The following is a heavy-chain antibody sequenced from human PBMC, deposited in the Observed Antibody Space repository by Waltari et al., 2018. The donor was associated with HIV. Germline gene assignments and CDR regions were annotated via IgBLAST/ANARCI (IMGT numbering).Heavy chain of an antibody. J-gene: IGHJ6*02. CDR2: MSGSAYST. CDR3: VKEHQYSHTWYSYYGMDV. D-gene: IGHD6-13*01. V-gene: IGHV3-23*01. Sequence: EVQLLESGGGLVQPGGSLRLSCAASGLTFSNYAMPWLRQAPGKGLEWVSAMSGSAYSTYYAESVKGRFTISRDNSKNKLYLQMNSLGAEDTAVYFCVKEHQYSHTWYSYYGMDVLGQGTTVTVSS. CDR1: GLTFSNYA.